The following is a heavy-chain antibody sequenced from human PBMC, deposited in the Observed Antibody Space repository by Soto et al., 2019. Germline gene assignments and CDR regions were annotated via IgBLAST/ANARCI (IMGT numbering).Heavy chain of an antibody. V-gene: IGHV4-31*03. Sequence: SETLSLTCTVSGGSISSGGCYWSWIRQHPGKGLEWTGYIYYSGSTYYNPSLKSRVTISVDTSKNQFSLKLSSVTAADTAVYYCARDYLYYDILTGYSKEGWFDPWGQGTLVTVSS. CDR2: IYYSGST. J-gene: IGHJ5*02. CDR3: ARDYLYYDILTGYSKEGWFDP. D-gene: IGHD3-9*01. CDR1: GGSISSGGCY.